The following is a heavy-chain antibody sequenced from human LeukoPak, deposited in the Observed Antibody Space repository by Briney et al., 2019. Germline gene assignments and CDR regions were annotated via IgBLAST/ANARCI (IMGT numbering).Heavy chain of an antibody. V-gene: IGHV3-48*01. D-gene: IGHD3-16*02. J-gene: IGHJ6*03. CDR2: ISTSSSSI. Sequence: GGSLRLSCAASGFTFSSYSMNWVRQAPGKGLEWVSYISTSSSSIYYADSVKGRFTISRDNAKNSLCLQMNSLRAEDTAVYYCARDSVVISYYYYYMDVWGKGTTVTVSS. CDR3: ARDSVVISYYYYYMDV. CDR1: GFTFSSYS.